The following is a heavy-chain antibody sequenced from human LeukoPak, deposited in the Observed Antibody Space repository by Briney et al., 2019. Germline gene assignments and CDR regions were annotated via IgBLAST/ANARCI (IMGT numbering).Heavy chain of an antibody. Sequence: PSETLSLTCTVSGGSISSSSYYWGWVRQPPGKGLEWIGSIYYSGSTYYNPSLKSRVTISVDASQNQFSLKVTSVTAADTAVYYCTRTPPGGGGDFDYWGQGTLATVSS. V-gene: IGHV4-39*01. J-gene: IGHJ4*02. CDR2: IYYSGST. CDR1: GGSISSSSYY. D-gene: IGHD4-23*01. CDR3: TRTPPGGGGDFDY.